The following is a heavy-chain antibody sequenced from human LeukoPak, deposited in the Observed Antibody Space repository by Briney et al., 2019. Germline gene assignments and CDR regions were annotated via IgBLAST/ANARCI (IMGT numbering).Heavy chain of an antibody. J-gene: IGHJ6*03. V-gene: IGHV1-2*02. CDR1: GYTFTGYY. Sequence: ASVKVSCKASGYTFTGYYMHWVRQAPGQGLEWMGWINPNSGGTNYAQKFQGSVTMTRDTSISTAYMELSRLRSDDTAVYYCARGPRGSYYYYYMDVWGKGTTVTVSS. D-gene: IGHD3-16*01. CDR2: INPNSGGT. CDR3: ARGPRGSYYYYYMDV.